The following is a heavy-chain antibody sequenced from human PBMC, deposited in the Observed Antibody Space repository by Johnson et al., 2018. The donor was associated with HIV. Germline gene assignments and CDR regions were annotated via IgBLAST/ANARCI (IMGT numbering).Heavy chain of an antibody. D-gene: IGHD6-6*01. CDR1: GFTFSSYD. CDR2: IGTAGDT. V-gene: IGHV3-13*01. CDR3: ARANSRGAEYSNLGAFDI. J-gene: IGHJ3*02. Sequence: VQLVESGGGLVQPGGSLRLSCAASGFTFSSYDMHWVRQATGKGLEWVSAIGTAGDTYYPGSVKGRFTISRENAKNSLYLQMNSLRAGDTAVYYCARANSRGAEYSNLGAFDIWGQGTMVTV.